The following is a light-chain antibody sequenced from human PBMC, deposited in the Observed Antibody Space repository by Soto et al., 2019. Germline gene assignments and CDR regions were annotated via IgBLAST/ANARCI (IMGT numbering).Light chain of an antibody. CDR2: EVS. V-gene: IGLV2-14*01. CDR3: SSDTSSSTHVV. Sequence: QSVLTQPASVSGSPGQSITISCTGTSTDVGGYNYVSWYQQHPGKAPKLMIYEVSNRPSGVSNRFSGSKSGNTASLTISGLQAGDEADYYCSSDTSSSTHVVFGGGTKLTVL. CDR1: STDVGGYNY. J-gene: IGLJ2*01.